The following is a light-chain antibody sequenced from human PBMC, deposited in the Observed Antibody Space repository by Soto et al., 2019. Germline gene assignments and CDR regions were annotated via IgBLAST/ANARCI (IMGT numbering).Light chain of an antibody. V-gene: IGKV3-15*01. CDR2: GAS. CDR1: QSVSSN. CDR3: QQYNDWWT. Sequence: EIVMTQSPATLSVSPGDGATLSCRASQSVSSNLTWYQQKPGQGPRLLIYGASTRATGVPARFSGSGSGAEFTLTISSLQYEDFAVYYWQQYNDWWTFGQGTKVEIK. J-gene: IGKJ1*01.